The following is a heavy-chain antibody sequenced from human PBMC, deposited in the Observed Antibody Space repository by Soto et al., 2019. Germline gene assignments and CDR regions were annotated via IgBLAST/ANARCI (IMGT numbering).Heavy chain of an antibody. Sequence: GGSLRLSCAASGFTFSSYGMHWVRQAPGKGLEWVAVIWYDGSNKYYADSVKGRFTISRDNSKNTLYLQMNSLRAEDTAVYYCTKDRGLMITFRSNWFDPRGQGTLVTVSS. D-gene: IGHD3-16*01. J-gene: IGHJ5*02. V-gene: IGHV3-30*02. CDR1: GFTFSSYG. CDR3: TKDRGLMITFRSNWFDP. CDR2: IWYDGSNK.